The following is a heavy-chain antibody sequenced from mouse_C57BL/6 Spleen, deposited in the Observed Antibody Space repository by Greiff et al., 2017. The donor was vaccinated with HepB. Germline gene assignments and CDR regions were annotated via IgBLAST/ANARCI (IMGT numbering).Heavy chain of an antibody. CDR1: GYAFSRYW. J-gene: IGHJ4*01. CDR3: ARWATDAMDY. D-gene: IGHD6-1*01. Sequence: QVQLQQSGAELVKPGASVKISCKASGYAFSRYWMNWVKQRPGKGLEWIGQIYPGDGDTNYNGKFKGKATLTADKSSSRAYMQLRSLTSEDAAVYCCARWATDAMDYWGQGTSVTVSS. V-gene: IGHV1-80*01. CDR2: IYPGDGDT.